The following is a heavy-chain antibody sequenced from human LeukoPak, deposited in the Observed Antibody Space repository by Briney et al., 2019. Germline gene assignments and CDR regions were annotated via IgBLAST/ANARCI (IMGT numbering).Heavy chain of an antibody. V-gene: IGHV3-21*01. CDR1: GFTFNSYS. CDR3: ARDSSGAPDGFDY. J-gene: IGHJ4*02. Sequence: PGGSLRLSCAASGFTFNSYSMNWFRQAPGKGLEWVSSISSSSRFIYYADSVKGRFTISRDNAKNSLYLQMNSLRAEDTAVYYCARDSSGAPDGFDYWGQGTLVTVSS. D-gene: IGHD6-19*01. CDR2: ISSSSRFI.